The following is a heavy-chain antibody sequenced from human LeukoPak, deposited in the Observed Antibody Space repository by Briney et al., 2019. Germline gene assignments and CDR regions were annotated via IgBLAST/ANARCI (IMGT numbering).Heavy chain of an antibody. CDR3: ARGRYYDSSGPFDY. CDR1: GYTFTGYY. V-gene: IGHV1-2*02. CDR2: INPNSGGT. J-gene: IGHJ4*02. Sequence: ASVKVSCKASGYTFTGYYMHWVRQAPGQGLEWMGWINPNSGGTNYAQKFQGRVTMTRDTSISTAYMELSRLRSDDTAVYYCARGRYYDSSGPFDYWGQGTLVTVSS. D-gene: IGHD3-22*01.